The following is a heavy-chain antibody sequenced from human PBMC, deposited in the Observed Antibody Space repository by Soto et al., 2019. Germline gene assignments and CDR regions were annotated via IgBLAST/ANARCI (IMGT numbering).Heavy chain of an antibody. J-gene: IGHJ6*02. CDR3: ARVLGLVHSRVYYYGMDV. Sequence: SLRLSCAASGFTFSSYSMNWVRQAPGKGLEWVSSISSSSSYIYYADSVKGRFTISRDNAKNSLYLQMNSLRAEDTAVYYCARVLGLVHSRVYYYGMDVWGQGTTVTVSS. D-gene: IGHD6-6*01. CDR1: GFTFSSYS. V-gene: IGHV3-21*01. CDR2: ISSSSSYI.